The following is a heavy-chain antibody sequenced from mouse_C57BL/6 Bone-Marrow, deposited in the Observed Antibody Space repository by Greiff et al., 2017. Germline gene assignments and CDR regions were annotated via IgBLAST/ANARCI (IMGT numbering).Heavy chain of an antibody. D-gene: IGHD1-1*01. V-gene: IGHV1-54*01. Sequence: VQLQESGAELVRPGTSVKVSCKASGYAFTNYLIAWVKQRPGQGLEWIGVINPGSGGTNYNEKFKGKATLTADKSSSTAYMQLSSLTSEDSAVYFCARQGFYYYGSSGAMDYWGQGTSVTVAS. J-gene: IGHJ4*01. CDR1: GYAFTNYL. CDR2: INPGSGGT. CDR3: ARQGFYYYGSSGAMDY.